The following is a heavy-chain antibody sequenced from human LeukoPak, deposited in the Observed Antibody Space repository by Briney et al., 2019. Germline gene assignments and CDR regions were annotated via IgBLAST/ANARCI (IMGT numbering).Heavy chain of an antibody. CDR2: IYTGGRT. D-gene: IGHD6-19*01. CDR3: ASKESSGWFSRY. CDR1: GFTVSSNY. J-gene: IGHJ4*02. Sequence: TGGSLRLSCAASGFTVSSNYMSWVRQAPGKGLEWVSVIYTGGRTYYADSVKGRFTISRDNSKNTLYLQMNSLRVEDTAAYHCASKESSGWFSRYWGQGTLVTVSS. V-gene: IGHV3-53*01.